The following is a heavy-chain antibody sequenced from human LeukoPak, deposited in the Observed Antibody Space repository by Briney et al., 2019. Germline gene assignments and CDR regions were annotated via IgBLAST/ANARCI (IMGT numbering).Heavy chain of an antibody. J-gene: IGHJ4*02. CDR3: ARRAVGATQGSYYFDY. CDR1: GYSFTSYW. CDR2: IYPGDSDT. Sequence: GESLKISCKGSGYSFTSYWIGWERQMPGKGLEWMGIIYPGDSDTRYSPSFQGQVTISADKSVSTAYLQWSSLKASDTAMYYCARRAVGATQGSYYFDYWGQGTLVTVSS. D-gene: IGHD1-26*01. V-gene: IGHV5-51*01.